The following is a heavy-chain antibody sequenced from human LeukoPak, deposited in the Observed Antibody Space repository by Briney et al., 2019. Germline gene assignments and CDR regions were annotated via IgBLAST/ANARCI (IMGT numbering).Heavy chain of an antibody. V-gene: IGHV3-30-3*01. CDR1: GFTFSSYA. CDR3: ARAVTTTYFDY. J-gene: IGHJ4*02. D-gene: IGHD1-1*01. CDR2: ISYDGSNK. Sequence: GGSLRLSCAASGFTFSSYAMHWVRQAPGKGLEWVAVISYDGSNKNYADSVKGRFTISRDNSKNTLYLQMNSLRAEDTAVYYCARAVTTTYFDYWGQGTLVTVSS.